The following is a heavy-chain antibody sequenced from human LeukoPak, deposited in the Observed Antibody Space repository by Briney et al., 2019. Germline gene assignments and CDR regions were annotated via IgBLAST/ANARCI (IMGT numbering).Heavy chain of an antibody. J-gene: IGHJ4*02. Sequence: GESLKISCKGSGYSFTSYWIGWVRQIPGKGLEWMGIIYPGDSDTRYSPSFQGQVTISADKSISTAYLQWSSLKASDTAMYYCARPDQYYYDSSGYYLGYWGQGTLVTVSS. CDR3: ARPDQYYYDSSGYYLGY. V-gene: IGHV5-51*01. CDR2: IYPGDSDT. CDR1: GYSFTSYW. D-gene: IGHD3-22*01.